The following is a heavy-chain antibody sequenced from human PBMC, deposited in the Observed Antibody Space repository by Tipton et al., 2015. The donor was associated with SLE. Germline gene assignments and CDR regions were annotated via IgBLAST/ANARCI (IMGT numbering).Heavy chain of an antibody. CDR3: ARSSGWDAEYFQD. CDR2: IYHSGST. J-gene: IGHJ1*01. CDR1: GGSVSSQY. V-gene: IGHV4-59*02. Sequence: TLSLTCTVSGGSVSSQYWGWIRQPPGKGLEWIGYIYHSGSTNYNPSLTSRVTISVDTSKNQFYLNLRSVTAADTAVYYCARSSGWDAEYFQDWGQGTLVTVSS. D-gene: IGHD6-19*01.